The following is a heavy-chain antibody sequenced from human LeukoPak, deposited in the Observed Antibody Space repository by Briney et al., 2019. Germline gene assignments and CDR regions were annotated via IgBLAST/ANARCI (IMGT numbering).Heavy chain of an antibody. CDR2: ISSSSSYI. J-gene: IGHJ6*02. D-gene: IGHD5-18*01. Sequence: GGSLRLSCAASGFTFSSYSMNWVRQAPGKGLEWVSSISSSSSYIYYADSVKGRFTISRDNAKNSLYLQMNSLRAEDTAVYYCARGYDVDTAMVTSPPDVWGQGTTVTVSS. CDR1: GFTFSSYS. V-gene: IGHV3-21*01. CDR3: ARGYDVDTAMVTSPPDV.